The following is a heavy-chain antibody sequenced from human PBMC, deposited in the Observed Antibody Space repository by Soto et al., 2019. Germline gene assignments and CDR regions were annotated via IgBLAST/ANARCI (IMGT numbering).Heavy chain of an antibody. V-gene: IGHV1-3*01. Sequence: QVQLVQSGAEVKKPGASVMLSCKASGYTFTTYTMNWVRQAPGQRLEWMGWINPVNGNIKSSQKFQDRVIITRDTSASTAYMELRSLRSEDTAVYYCARGIATGQLDPWGQGTLVIVSS. CDR3: ARGIATGQLDP. D-gene: IGHD6-13*01. CDR2: INPVNGNI. J-gene: IGHJ5*02. CDR1: GYTFTTYT.